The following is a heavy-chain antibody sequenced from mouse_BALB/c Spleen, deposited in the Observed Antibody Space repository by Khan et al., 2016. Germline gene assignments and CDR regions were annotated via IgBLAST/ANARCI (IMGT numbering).Heavy chain of an antibody. Sequence: VELVESGADLVRPGTSVKVSCKASGYAFTNVLIDWIKQRPGQGLDWIGVINPGSGSTTYNEKFKGKATLTADKSSSTAYMQLSSLTSDDSAVYFCASQYGSSYVGFAYWGRGTLVTVSA. CDR2: INPGSGST. J-gene: IGHJ3*01. CDR1: GYAFTNVL. V-gene: IGHV1-54*01. CDR3: ASQYGSSYVGFAY. D-gene: IGHD1-1*01.